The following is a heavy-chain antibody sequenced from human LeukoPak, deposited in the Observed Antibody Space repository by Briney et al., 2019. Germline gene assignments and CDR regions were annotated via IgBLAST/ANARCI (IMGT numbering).Heavy chain of an antibody. CDR2: INPSGGST. J-gene: IGHJ5*02. CDR3: ARALYDSSGA. CDR1: VYTFTSYY. D-gene: IGHD3-22*01. Sequence: ASVKVSCMASVYTFTSYYMHWVRQPSGQGLEWMGIINPSGGSTSIAQKLQGRVTMTRDTYTSSVYMELSSLRSEDTAVYYCARALYDSSGAWGQGTLVTASS. V-gene: IGHV1-46*01.